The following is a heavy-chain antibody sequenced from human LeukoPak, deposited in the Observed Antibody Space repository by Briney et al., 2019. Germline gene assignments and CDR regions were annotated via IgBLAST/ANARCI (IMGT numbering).Heavy chain of an antibody. J-gene: IGHJ4*02. D-gene: IGHD6-13*01. CDR2: IYYSGST. CDR3: ARRGYSSIDYFDY. CDR1: GGSISSGGYY. V-gene: IGHV4-61*08. Sequence: SQTLSLTCTVSGGSISSGGYYWSWIRQPPGKGLEWIGYIYYSGSTNYNPSLKSRVTISVDTSKNQFSLKLSSVTAADTAVYYCARRGYSSIDYFDYWGQGTLVTVSS.